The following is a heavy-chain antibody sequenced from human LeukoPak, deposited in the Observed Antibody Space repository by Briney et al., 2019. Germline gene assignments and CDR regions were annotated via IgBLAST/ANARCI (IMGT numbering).Heavy chain of an antibody. J-gene: IGHJ4*02. CDR1: GFTFTSYS. CDR3: AKGGRWDVTPFDY. D-gene: IGHD3-16*01. Sequence: GGSLRLSCAASGFTFTSYSMNWVRQAPGKGLEWVSTISGGGGSTYYADSVKGRFTISRDNSKNTLYLQVNSPRAEDTAVYYCAKGGRWDVTPFDYWGQGTLVTVSS. V-gene: IGHV3-23*01. CDR2: ISGGGGST.